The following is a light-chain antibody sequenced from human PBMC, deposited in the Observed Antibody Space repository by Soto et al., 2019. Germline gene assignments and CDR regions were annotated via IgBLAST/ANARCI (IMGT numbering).Light chain of an antibody. V-gene: IGKV3-20*01. CDR3: QQYGSSPPIT. CDR1: QSVSSSY. CDR2: GAS. Sequence: EIVLTQSPATLSLSPGERATLSCRASQSVSSSYLAWYQQPPGQAPRLLIYGASIRATGIPDMFSGSGSGTDFTLTISRLEPEDFAVYYCQQYGSSPPITFGHGTRLEIK. J-gene: IGKJ5*01.